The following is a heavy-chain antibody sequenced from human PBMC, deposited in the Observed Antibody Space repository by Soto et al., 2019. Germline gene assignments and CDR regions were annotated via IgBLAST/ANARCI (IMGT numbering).Heavy chain of an antibody. Sequence: QVQLVQSGAEVKKPGASVKVSCKASGYTFISYDINWVRQATGQGLEWMGWMNPNTGDTGYAQKFQGRVTMTRNTSINTANLALSSLRSDDTAVDFCARGDGYIFDYWGQGTLVTVSS. CDR2: MNPNTGDT. D-gene: IGHD5-12*01. CDR1: GYTFISYD. J-gene: IGHJ4*02. V-gene: IGHV1-8*01. CDR3: ARGDGYIFDY.